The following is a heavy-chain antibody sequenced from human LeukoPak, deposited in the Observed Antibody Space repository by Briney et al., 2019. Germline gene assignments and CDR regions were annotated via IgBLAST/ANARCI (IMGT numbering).Heavy chain of an antibody. CDR2: ISYDESGK. CDR3: STDGTPKFEH. Sequence: PGGSLRLSCAASGFGFNYYGMVWFRQSPGKGLEWVATISYDESGKHYADSVQGRFTISRDNSKSVLYLQLDYLGPEDTAVYYCSTDGTPKFEHWGQGTLVTVSS. D-gene: IGHD3-16*01. V-gene: IGHV3-30*03. J-gene: IGHJ1*01. CDR1: GFGFNYYG.